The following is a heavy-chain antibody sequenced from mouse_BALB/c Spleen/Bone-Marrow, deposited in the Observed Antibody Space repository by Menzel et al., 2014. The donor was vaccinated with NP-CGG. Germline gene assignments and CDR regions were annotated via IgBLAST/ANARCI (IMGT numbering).Heavy chain of an antibody. D-gene: IGHD2-14*01. Sequence: VHLVESGAELAKPGASVKMSCKASGYTFXSYWMHWVKQRPGQGLEWIGYINPSTTYSAYNQKFKDKATLTADKSSSTAYMQLSSLTSEDSAVYYCALYYRYDYFDYWGQGTTLTVSS. CDR2: INPSTTYS. CDR1: GYTFXSYW. CDR3: ALYYRYDYFDY. V-gene: IGHV1-7*01. J-gene: IGHJ2*01.